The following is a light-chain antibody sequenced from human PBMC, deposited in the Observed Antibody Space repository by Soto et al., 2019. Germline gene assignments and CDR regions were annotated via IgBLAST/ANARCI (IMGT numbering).Light chain of an antibody. J-gene: IGKJ1*01. Sequence: DTQMTQSPCARAASVGDRGTSTFRASHSINNWLAWYQQKPGKAPKLLIYKASSLESGVPSRFSGSGSGTEFTLTISSLQPDDSATYYCQQYNSYSPTFGQGTKVDIK. CDR3: QQYNSYSPT. CDR2: KAS. V-gene: IGKV1-5*03. CDR1: HSINNW.